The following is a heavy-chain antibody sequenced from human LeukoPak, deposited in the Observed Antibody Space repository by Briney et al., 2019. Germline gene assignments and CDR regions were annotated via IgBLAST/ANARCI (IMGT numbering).Heavy chain of an antibody. CDR2: MNPNSGNT. Sequence: EASVKVSCKASGYTFTSYDIDWVRQATGQGLEWMGWMNPNSGNTGYAQKFQGRVTITRNTSISTAYMELSSLRSEDTAVYYCARVYPGVSSDSDYYDSSGYPDYWGQGTLVTVSS. CDR3: ARVYPGVSSDSDYYDSSGYPDY. J-gene: IGHJ4*02. D-gene: IGHD3-22*01. V-gene: IGHV1-8*03. CDR1: GYTFTSYD.